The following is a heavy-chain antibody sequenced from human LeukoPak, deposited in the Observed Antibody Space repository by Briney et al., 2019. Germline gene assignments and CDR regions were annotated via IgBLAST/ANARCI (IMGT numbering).Heavy chain of an antibody. D-gene: IGHD3-22*01. J-gene: IGHJ5*02. Sequence: GASVKVSCKASGYTFTGYYMHWVRQAPGQGLEWMGRINPNSGGTNYAQKFQGRVTMTRDTSISTAYMELSRLRSDDTAVYYCAKKDSGGSYNWFDPWGQGTLVTVSS. CDR3: AKKDSGGSYNWFDP. CDR2: INPNSGGT. V-gene: IGHV1-2*06. CDR1: GYTFTGYY.